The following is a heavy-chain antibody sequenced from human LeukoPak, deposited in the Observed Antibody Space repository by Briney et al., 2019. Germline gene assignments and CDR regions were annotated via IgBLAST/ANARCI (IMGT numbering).Heavy chain of an antibody. CDR1: GYTFTPYF. V-gene: IGHV1-2*02. J-gene: IGHJ3*02. CDR2: IHPKTGGT. Sequence: ASVKVSCKASGYTFTPYFIHWVRQAPGQGLEWMGWIHPKTGGTYYAQNFQGRVTVTRDPSIRIVFLELSRLRSDDTAVYYCASIFSRFGDHAFDIWGQGTMVTVSS. CDR3: ASIFSRFGDHAFDI. D-gene: IGHD3-10*01.